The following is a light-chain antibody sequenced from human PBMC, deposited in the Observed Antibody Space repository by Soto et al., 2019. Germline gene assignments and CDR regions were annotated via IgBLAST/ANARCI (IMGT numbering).Light chain of an antibody. CDR3: QQYGSSLLT. J-gene: IGKJ4*01. CDR1: QPSSSSS. V-gene: IGKV3-20*01. CDR2: GAS. Sequence: EIVWTPIPRTPSFSHGVRAPLYFRAGQPSSSSSLAWYQQKPGQAPRLLIFGASSMASGIPDRFSGSGSGTDFTLTISRLEPEDFAVYYCQQYGSSLLTFGGGTKVDIK.